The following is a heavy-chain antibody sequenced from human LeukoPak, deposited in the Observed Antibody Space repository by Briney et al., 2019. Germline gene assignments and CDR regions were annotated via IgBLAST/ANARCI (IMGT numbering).Heavy chain of an antibody. Sequence: GGSLRLSCAASGFTLSREWMTWVRQAPGKGLEWVANIKQDGSGKNYVDSVKGRFTISRDNAKNSLYLQMDSLRAEDTAVYYCSRGHDYGDAWGQGTLVTVSS. CDR2: IKQDGSGK. V-gene: IGHV3-7*01. CDR3: SRGHDYGDA. D-gene: IGHD4-17*01. J-gene: IGHJ5*02. CDR1: GFTLSREW.